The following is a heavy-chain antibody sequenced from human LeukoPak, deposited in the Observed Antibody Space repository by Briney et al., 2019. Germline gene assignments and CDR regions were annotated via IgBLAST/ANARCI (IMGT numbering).Heavy chain of an antibody. CDR1: GFTFSSYG. D-gene: IGHD3-9*01. CDR3: ARIGARSRLRYFGGHFDY. J-gene: IGHJ4*02. V-gene: IGHV3-20*01. Sequence: GGSLRLSCAASGFTFSSYGMYWVRQAPGKGLEGVSGINWNGGSTGYADSVKGRFTISRDNAKNSLYLQMNSLRAEDTALYHCARIGARSRLRYFGGHFDYWGQGALVTVSS. CDR2: INWNGGST.